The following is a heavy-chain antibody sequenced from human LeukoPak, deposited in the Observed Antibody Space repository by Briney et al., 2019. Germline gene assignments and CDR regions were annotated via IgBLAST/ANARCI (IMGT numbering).Heavy chain of an antibody. V-gene: IGHV4-39*07. CDR1: GGSISSSSYY. D-gene: IGHD6-13*01. J-gene: IGHJ4*02. CDR2: IYYSGST. CDR3: ARDVAAGTFDY. Sequence: KPSETLSLTCTVSGGSISSSSYYWGWIRQPPGKGLEWIGSIYYSGSTNYNPSLKSRVTISVDTSKNQFSLKLSSVTAADTAVYYCARDVAAGTFDYWGQGTLVTVSS.